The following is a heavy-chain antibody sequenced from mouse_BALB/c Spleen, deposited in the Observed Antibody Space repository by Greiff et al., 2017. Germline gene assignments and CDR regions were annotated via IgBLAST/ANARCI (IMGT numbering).Heavy chain of an antibody. CDR1: GFTFSSYT. Sequence: EVKVEESGGGLVKPGGSLKLSCAASGFTFSSYTMSWVRQTPEKRLEWVATISSGGGNTYYPDSVKGRFTISRDNAKNKLYLQMSSLRSEDTALYYCARLDDYDGVDYWGQGTTLTVSS. V-gene: IGHV5-9*03. J-gene: IGHJ2*01. D-gene: IGHD2-4*01. CDR2: ISSGGGNT. CDR3: ARLDDYDGVDY.